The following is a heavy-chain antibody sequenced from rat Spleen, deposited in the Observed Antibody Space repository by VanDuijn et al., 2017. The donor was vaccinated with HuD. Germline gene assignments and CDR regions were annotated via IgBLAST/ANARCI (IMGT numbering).Heavy chain of an antibody. CDR3: ATDRLPGYNYLFDY. CDR2: ISPSGGST. CDR1: GFTFSNYG. J-gene: IGHJ2*01. D-gene: IGHD1-4*01. V-gene: IGHV5-19*01. Sequence: EVQLVESGGGLVQPGRSLKLSCAASGFTFSNYGMHWIRQAPTKGLEWVASISPSGGSTYYRDSVKGRFTISRDNAKSTLYLQMDSLRSEDTATYYCATDRLPGYNYLFDYWGQGVMVTVSS.